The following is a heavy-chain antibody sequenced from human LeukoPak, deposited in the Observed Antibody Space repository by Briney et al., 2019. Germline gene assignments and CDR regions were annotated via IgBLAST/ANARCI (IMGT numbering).Heavy chain of an antibody. J-gene: IGHJ4*02. CDR3: ARPAVEQQLAYFDY. V-gene: IGHV4-39*01. D-gene: IGHD6-13*01. Sequence: SDSLSLTCTVSGGSMSNNNCEWGLFSQPPGKGLERIASIYYSGRTNSNPSTKSRVTISVDTSKNQLSLKQSSANPADTAVYFCARPAVEQQLAYFDYWGQGTLVTVSS. CDR2: IYYSGRT. CDR1: GGSMSNNNCE.